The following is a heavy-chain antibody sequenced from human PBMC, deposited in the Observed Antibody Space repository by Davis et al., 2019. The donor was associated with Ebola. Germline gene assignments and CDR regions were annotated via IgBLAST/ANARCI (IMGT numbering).Heavy chain of an antibody. V-gene: IGHV3-23*01. D-gene: IGHD5-18*01. J-gene: IGHJ4*02. Sequence: GESLKISCAASGFTFSSYAMSWVRQAPGKGLEWVSAISGSGGTTYYADSVKGRFTISRDNSKNTLYLQMNSLRAEDTAVYYCAKDISSYGYSDCWGQGTLVTVSS. CDR1: GFTFSSYA. CDR3: AKDISSYGYSDC. CDR2: ISGSGGTT.